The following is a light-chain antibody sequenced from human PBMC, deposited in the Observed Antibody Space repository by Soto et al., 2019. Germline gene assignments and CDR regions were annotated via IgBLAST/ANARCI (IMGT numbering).Light chain of an antibody. V-gene: IGKV3D-15*01. Sequence: EIVMTQSPATLSVSPGERATLSCRASQSVRGNLAWYQQKPGQAPRLLIYGASTRATGIPPRISGSGSGTDFTLTISSLQPEDVATYYCQKYDGAPLTFGGGTKVDIK. CDR3: QKYDGAPLT. CDR2: GAS. CDR1: QSVRGN. J-gene: IGKJ4*01.